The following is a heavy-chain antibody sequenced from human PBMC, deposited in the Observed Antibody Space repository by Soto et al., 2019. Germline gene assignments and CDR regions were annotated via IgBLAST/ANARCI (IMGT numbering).Heavy chain of an antibody. CDR2: IKQDGSEK. CDR3: ARDRGDGDYFDY. V-gene: IGHV3-7*01. CDR1: GFTFSSYW. J-gene: IGHJ4*02. Sequence: EVQLVASGGGLVQPGGSLSLSCAASGFTFSSYWMSWVRQAPGKGLEWVDNIKQDGSEKYYVDSVKGRFTISRDNAKNSLYPQMNSLRADDTAVYYCARDRGDGDYFDYWGQGTLVTVSS. D-gene: IGHD2-21*02.